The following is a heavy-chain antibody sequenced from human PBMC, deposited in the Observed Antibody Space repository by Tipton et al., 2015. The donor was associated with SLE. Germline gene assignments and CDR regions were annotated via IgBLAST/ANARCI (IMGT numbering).Heavy chain of an antibody. CDR3: ARESNYGDAGGWFGP. Sequence: TLSLTCDVSGSPISCCVFWAWFRQPPGKVLEWIGSIYQSGGTYYNPSLKSQVTISVDTSKNQFSLKVTSVTAADTALYFCARESNYGDAGGWFGPWGRGTLVTVAS. D-gene: IGHD4-17*01. CDR1: GSPISCCVF. V-gene: IGHV4-38-2*01. J-gene: IGHJ5*02. CDR2: IYQSGGT.